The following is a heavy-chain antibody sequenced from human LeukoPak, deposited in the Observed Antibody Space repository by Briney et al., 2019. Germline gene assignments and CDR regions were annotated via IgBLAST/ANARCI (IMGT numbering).Heavy chain of an antibody. CDR1: GFTFSSYG. J-gene: IGHJ6*03. CDR2: IRYDGSNK. Sequence: PGGSLRLSCAASGFTFSSYGMHWVRQAPGKGLEWVAFIRYDGSNKYYADSVKGRFTISGDNSKNTLYLQMNSLRAEDTAVYYCAKDGPPGEIVYYYYMDVWGKGTTVTVSS. D-gene: IGHD3-22*01. CDR3: AKDGPPGEIVYYYYMDV. V-gene: IGHV3-30*02.